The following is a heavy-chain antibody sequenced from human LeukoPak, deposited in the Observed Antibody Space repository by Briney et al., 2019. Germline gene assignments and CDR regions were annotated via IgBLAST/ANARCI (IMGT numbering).Heavy chain of an antibody. CDR1: GGTFSSYA. D-gene: IGHD2-15*01. V-gene: IGHV1-69*04. Sequence: VASVKVSCKASGGTFSSYAISWVRQAPGQGLEWMGRIIPILGIANYAQKFQGRVTITADKSTSTAYMELSSLRSEDTAVYYCAVGYCSGGSCYLNWFDPWGQGTLVTVSS. J-gene: IGHJ5*02. CDR3: AVGYCSGGSCYLNWFDP. CDR2: IIPILGIA.